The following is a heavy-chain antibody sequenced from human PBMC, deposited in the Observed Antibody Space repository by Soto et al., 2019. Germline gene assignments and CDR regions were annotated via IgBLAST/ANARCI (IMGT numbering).Heavy chain of an antibody. CDR3: ARAYSGRLPRRADYYFAMDV. CDR2: IGAADDP. V-gene: IGHV3-13*05. J-gene: IGHJ6*02. CDR1: GFTFIAYD. D-gene: IGHD2-15*01. Sequence: GGSLRLSCASSGFTFIAYDMHWVRQTTGKGLEWVSAIGAADDPYYLGSVKGRFTISRENAKNSLYLQMNSLRAEDTAVYYCARAYSGRLPRRADYYFAMDVWGQGTTVTV.